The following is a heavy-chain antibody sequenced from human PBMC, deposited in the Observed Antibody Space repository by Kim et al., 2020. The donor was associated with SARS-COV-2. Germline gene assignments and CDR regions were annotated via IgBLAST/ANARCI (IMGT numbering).Heavy chain of an antibody. Sequence: ASVKVSCKASGYTFTSYGISWVRQAPGQGLEWMGWISAYNGNTNYAQKLQGRVTMTTDTSTSTAYMELRSLRSDDTAVYYCARDSILSGYDSHYYYGMDVWGQGTTVTVSS. CDR1: GYTFTSYG. J-gene: IGHJ6*02. CDR3: ARDSILSGYDSHYYYGMDV. CDR2: ISAYNGNT. V-gene: IGHV1-18*01. D-gene: IGHD5-12*01.